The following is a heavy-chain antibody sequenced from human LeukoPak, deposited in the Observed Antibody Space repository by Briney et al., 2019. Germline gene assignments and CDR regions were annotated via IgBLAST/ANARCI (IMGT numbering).Heavy chain of an antibody. CDR1: GFTFSGYR. CDR3: ARPTQSGSSSCYGFDY. D-gene: IGHD2-2*01. J-gene: IGHJ4*02. CDR2: INTDGSRT. V-gene: IGHV3-74*01. Sequence: PGGSLRLSCVASGFTFSGYRMHWVRQAPGKGLVRVSRINTDGSRTTYADSVKGRFTVSRDNAKNTLYLQMDSLTGEDTAVYYCARPTQSGSSSCYGFDYWGQGILVTVSS.